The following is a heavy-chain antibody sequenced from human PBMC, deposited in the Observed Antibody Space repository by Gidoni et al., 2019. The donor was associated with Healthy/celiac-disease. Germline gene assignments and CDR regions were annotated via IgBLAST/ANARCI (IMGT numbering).Heavy chain of an antibody. V-gene: IGHV3-23*01. J-gene: IGHJ4*02. D-gene: IGHD3-3*01. Sequence: EVQLLESGGGLVQPGGSLRLSCAASGFTFSSYAMSWVRQAPGKGLEWVSAISGSGGSTYYADSVKGRFTISRDNSKNTLYLQMNSLRAEDTAVYYCAKDSRGFLEWLLWQASKYDYWGQGTLVTVSS. CDR3: AKDSRGFLEWLLWQASKYDY. CDR1: GFTFSSYA. CDR2: ISGSGGST.